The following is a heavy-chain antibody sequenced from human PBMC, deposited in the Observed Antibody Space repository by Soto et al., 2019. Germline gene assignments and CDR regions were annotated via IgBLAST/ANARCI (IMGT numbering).Heavy chain of an antibody. CDR1: EFAFNTYW. Sequence: EVQLVESGGGLVQPGGSLRLSCAASEFAFNTYWMHWVRQVQGKGLEWVSRINGDGITRTYADSVKGRFTISRDNAENILYLQMNSLRAADTAVYYCASDKAYGLDVWGQGTTVTVSS. CDR3: ASDKAYGLDV. CDR2: INGDGITR. V-gene: IGHV3-74*01. J-gene: IGHJ6*02.